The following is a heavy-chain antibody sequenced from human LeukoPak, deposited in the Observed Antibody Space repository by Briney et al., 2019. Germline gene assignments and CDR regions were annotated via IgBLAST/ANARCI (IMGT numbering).Heavy chain of an antibody. D-gene: IGHD5-18*01. CDR1: GFTFDDYG. Sequence: GGSLRLSCAASGFTFDDYGMSWVRQAPGKGLEWVSGIHWNGASTGYADSVKGRFTISRDNSKNTLYLQMNSLRAEDTAVYYCAKDSYGYVDYWGQGTLVTVSS. V-gene: IGHV3-20*04. J-gene: IGHJ4*02. CDR3: AKDSYGYVDY. CDR2: IHWNGAST.